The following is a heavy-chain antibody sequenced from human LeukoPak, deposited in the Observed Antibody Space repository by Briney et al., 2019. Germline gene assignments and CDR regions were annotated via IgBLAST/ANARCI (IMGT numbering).Heavy chain of an antibody. CDR1: GFTFSSYA. D-gene: IGHD4-23*01. CDR2: ISGSGGST. CDR3: AKNYGGNSGFFDY. V-gene: IGHV3-23*01. J-gene: IGHJ4*02. Sequence: PGGSLRLSCAASGFTFSSYAMSWVRQAPGKGLGWVSAISGSGGSTYYADSVKGRFTISRDDSKDTLYLQMNSLRAEDTAIYYCAKNYGGNSGFFDYWGQGTLVTVSS.